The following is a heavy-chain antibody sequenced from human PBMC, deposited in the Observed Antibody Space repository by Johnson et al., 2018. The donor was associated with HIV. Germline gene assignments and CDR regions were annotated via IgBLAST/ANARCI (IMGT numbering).Heavy chain of an antibody. D-gene: IGHD3-16*01. V-gene: IGHV3-13*01. J-gene: IGHJ3*02. CDR3: ANLIGGGI. CDR2: IGTAGDT. CDR1: GFTFSSYD. Sequence: VQLVESGGGLVQPGGSLRLSCAASGFTFSSYDMHWVRQTAGKGLESVSGIGTAGDTYYPGSVKGRFTISRDNSKNMLYLQMNSLRVEDTAVYYCANLIGGGIWGQGTMVTVSS.